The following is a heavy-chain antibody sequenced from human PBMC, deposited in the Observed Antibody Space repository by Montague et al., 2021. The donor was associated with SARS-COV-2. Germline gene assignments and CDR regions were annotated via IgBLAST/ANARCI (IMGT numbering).Heavy chain of an antibody. D-gene: IGHD4-17*01. V-gene: IGHV2-5*02. CDR3: VHSYADYLFDY. Sequence: PALVKPTQTLTLTCSFSGFSLRTSGVGVGWIRQPPGKALEWLAXXXWXXXKRXSPSLKSRLTITRDTSKNQVVLTMTNMDPADTATYYCVHSYADYLFDYWGQGTLVSVSS. J-gene: IGHJ4*02. CDR2: XXWXXXK. CDR1: GFSLRTSGVG.